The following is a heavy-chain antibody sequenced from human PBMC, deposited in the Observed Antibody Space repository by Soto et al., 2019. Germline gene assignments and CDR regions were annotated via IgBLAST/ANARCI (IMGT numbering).Heavy chain of an antibody. CDR2: INPIGGST. J-gene: IGHJ5*02. D-gene: IGHD4-4*01. CDR3: ARGLNYSEPFDP. CDR1: GYTFTSDY. Sequence: ASVKVSCKASGYTFTSDYMHWVRQTPGQGLEWMGIINPIGGSTSYAQNFQGRVTMTTDTSTSTVYMELSSLRSEDTAVYYCARGLNYSEPFDPWGQGTLVTVSS. V-gene: IGHV1-46*01.